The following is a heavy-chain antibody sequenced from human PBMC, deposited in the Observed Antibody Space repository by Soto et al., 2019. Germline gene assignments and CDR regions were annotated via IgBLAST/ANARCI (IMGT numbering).Heavy chain of an antibody. CDR1: GFTFSNYW. D-gene: IGHD5-12*01. CDR2: IKSDGSRT. V-gene: IGHV3-74*01. CDR3: ADPFAVDMVC. Sequence: EVQMVESGGGLVQPGGSLRLSCTASGFTFSNYWMHWVRQAPGKGLGWVSQIKSDGSRTTYADSVKGRFTISRDNAKNKLYLQMNSLRAEDTAMYYCADPFAVDMVCWGQGTLVTVSS. J-gene: IGHJ4*02.